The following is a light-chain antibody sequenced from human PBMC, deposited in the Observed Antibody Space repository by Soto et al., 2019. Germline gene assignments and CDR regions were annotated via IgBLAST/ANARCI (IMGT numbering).Light chain of an antibody. CDR3: QLTSVSPPVT. CDR1: QTVTNTY. V-gene: IGKV3-20*01. CDR2: GAS. J-gene: IGKJ5*01. Sequence: EFVLTQSPGTLSLSPGEGATLSCRASQTVTNTYLAWFQHKRGQAPRRLIYGASSRAPGIPDRFTGSGSGTDFTITISRLEPDDFAVYFCQLTSVSPPVTIGQGTRLEIK.